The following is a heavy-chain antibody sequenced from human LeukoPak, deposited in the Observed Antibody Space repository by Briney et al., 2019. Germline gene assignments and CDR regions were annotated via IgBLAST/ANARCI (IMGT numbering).Heavy chain of an antibody. J-gene: IGHJ4*02. Sequence: ASVKVSCKASGGTFNSYVISWVRQDPGQGLKWMGGIIPIFGTANYAQKFQGRVTITADESTNTAYMDLSSLKSEDTAVYYCARSSGYGGNSGYYFDSWGQGTLVIVSS. D-gene: IGHD4-23*01. V-gene: IGHV1-69*13. CDR3: ARSSGYGGNSGYYFDS. CDR1: GGTFNSYV. CDR2: IIPIFGTA.